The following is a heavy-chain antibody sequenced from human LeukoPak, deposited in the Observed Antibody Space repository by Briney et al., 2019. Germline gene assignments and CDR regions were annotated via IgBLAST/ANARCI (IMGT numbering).Heavy chain of an antibody. CDR1: GFTFSPYA. V-gene: IGHV3-48*01. J-gene: IGHJ5*02. CDR3: AKNWGECGGTSCYVPS. CDR2: ISSSSSTI. Sequence: GGSLRLSCAAPGFTFSPYAMHWVRQAPGKGLEWVSYISSSSSTIYYADSVKGRFTMSRDNARNSLYLQMNSLRAEDTALYYCAKNWGECGGTSCYVPSWGQGTLVTASS. D-gene: IGHD2-2*01.